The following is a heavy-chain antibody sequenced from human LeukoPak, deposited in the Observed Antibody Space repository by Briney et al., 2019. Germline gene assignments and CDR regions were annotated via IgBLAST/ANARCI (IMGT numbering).Heavy chain of an antibody. CDR3: ARDKGGERWLQLPWFDP. CDR2: IIPILRTP. V-gene: IGHV1-69*11. J-gene: IGHJ5*02. D-gene: IGHD5-24*01. CDR1: GGTFSSYA. Sequence: SVKVSCKASGGTFSSYAISWVRQAPGQGLEWMGRIIPILRTPNYAQNFQGRVTITTDGSTSAAYMELSSLRSEDTAVYYCARDKGGERWLQLPWFDPWGQGTLVTVSS.